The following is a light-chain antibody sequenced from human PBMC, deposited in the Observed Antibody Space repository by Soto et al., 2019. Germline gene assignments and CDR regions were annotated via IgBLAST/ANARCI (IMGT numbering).Light chain of an antibody. J-gene: IGKJ1*01. CDR3: QQYDNYRA. CDR2: DAS. Sequence: DIQMTQYPSTLSASVGDRVTITCQARQSISRWLAWYQQKPGKAPKLLIYDASTLESGVPSRFIGSGSGTEFTLPISSLQPDYFATYYCQQYDNYRAFGQGTKVDIK. V-gene: IGKV1-5*01. CDR1: QSISRW.